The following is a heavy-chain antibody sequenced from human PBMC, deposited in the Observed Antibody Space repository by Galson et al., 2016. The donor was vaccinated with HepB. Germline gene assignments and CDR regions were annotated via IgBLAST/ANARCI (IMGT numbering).Heavy chain of an antibody. V-gene: IGHV4-31*03. D-gene: IGHD2-15*01. CDR3: ARGSNCRGGRCFWFDP. Sequence: TLSLTCTVSGGPISSGGYYWTWIRQHPGKGLEWIGYIYYSGSTYYTSSLKSRVIISVDTSKNQFSLMLGSVTAADTAVYYCARGSNCRGGRCFWFDPWGQGTLVTVSS. CDR1: GGPISSGGYY. CDR2: IYYSGST. J-gene: IGHJ5*02.